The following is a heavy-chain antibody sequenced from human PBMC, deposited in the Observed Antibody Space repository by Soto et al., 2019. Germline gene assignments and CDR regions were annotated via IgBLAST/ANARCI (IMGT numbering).Heavy chain of an antibody. CDR2: IYYSGST. D-gene: IGHD3-3*01. Sequence: SATLSLTCTVSGGSISSGDYYWSWIRQHPGKGLEWIGYIYYSGSTYYNPSLKSRVTISVDTSKNQFSLKLSSVTAADTAVYYCARWWSGSRQGFDPWGQGTLVTVSS. CDR1: GGSISSGDYY. CDR3: ARWWSGSRQGFDP. V-gene: IGHV4-31*03. J-gene: IGHJ5*02.